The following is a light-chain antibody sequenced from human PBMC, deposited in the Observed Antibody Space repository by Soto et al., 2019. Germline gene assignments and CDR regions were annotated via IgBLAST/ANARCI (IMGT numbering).Light chain of an antibody. CDR2: DAS. CDR3: QQRSNWPIT. V-gene: IGKV3-11*01. CDR1: QSVSSY. J-gene: IGKJ5*01. Sequence: EIFLTQSPATLSLSRWEIATLSCGASQSVSSYLAWYQQKPGQAPRLLIYDASNRATGIPARFSGSGSGTDFTLTISSLEPEDFAVYYCQQRSNWPITFGQGTRLEIK.